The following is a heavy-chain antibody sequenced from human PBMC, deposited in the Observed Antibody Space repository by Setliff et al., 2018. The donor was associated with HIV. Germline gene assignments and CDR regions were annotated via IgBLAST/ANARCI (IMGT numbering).Heavy chain of an antibody. J-gene: IGHJ4*02. CDR3: ARLGDSGYDFRGYFDY. CDR1: CGSVSDTSYY. D-gene: IGHD5-12*01. Sequence: SETLSLTCTVSCGSVSDTSYYWGWIRQPPGKGLEWLANVYYSGGTYYNPSLNSRVTISVDTSRNQFSLKLTSVTAADTALYFCARLGDSGYDFRGYFDYWGQGKLVTVSS. V-gene: IGHV4-39*01. CDR2: VYYSGGT.